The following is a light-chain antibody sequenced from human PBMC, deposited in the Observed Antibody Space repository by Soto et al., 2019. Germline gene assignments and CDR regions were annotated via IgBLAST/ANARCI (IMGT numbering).Light chain of an antibody. Sequence: EIVLTQSPGTLSLSPGERATLSCGASQSVSRSYLAWYQQKPGQAPRLLIFGASFRATGIPDRFSGSGSGTDFTLTISRLEPEDFAAYYCQQYGSSPWTFGQGTKVEIK. CDR1: QSVSRSY. CDR3: QQYGSSPWT. J-gene: IGKJ1*01. CDR2: GAS. V-gene: IGKV3-20*01.